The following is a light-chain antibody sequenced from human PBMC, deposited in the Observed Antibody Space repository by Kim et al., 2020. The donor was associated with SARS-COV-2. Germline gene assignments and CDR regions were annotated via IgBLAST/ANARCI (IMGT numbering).Light chain of an antibody. CDR2: YDS. V-gene: IGLV3-21*04. J-gene: IGLJ2*01. CDR1: NIGSKS. CDR3: QVWDSSSDV. Sequence: SVAPGKTARITCGGNNIGSKSVHWYQQKPGQAPGLVIYYDSDRPSGIPERFSGSNSGNTATLTISRVEAGDEADYYCQVWDSSSDVFGGGTQLTVL.